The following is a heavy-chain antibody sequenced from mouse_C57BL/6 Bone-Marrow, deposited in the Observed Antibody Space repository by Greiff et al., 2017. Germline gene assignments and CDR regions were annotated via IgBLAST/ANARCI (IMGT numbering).Heavy chain of an antibody. CDR3: ARRPSTVVTYYYAMDY. V-gene: IGHV5-12*01. D-gene: IGHD1-1*01. CDR2: ISNGGGST. CDR1: GFTFSDYY. Sequence: DVKLVESGGGLVQPGGSLKLSCAASGFTFSDYYMYWVRQTPEKRLEWVAYISNGGGSTYYPDTVKGRFTISRDNAKNTLYLQMSRLKSEDTAMYYCARRPSTVVTYYYAMDYWGQGTSVTVSS. J-gene: IGHJ4*01.